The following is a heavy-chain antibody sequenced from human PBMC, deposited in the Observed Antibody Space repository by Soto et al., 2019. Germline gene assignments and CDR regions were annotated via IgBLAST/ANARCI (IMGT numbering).Heavy chain of an antibody. D-gene: IGHD1-26*01. CDR2: ISAYNGNT. CDR1: GYTFTSYG. Sequence: ASVTVSCKASGYTFTSYGISWVRQAPGQGLEWMGWISAYNGNTNYAQKLQGRVTMTTDTSTSTAYMELRSLRSDDTAVYYCARPAGPIVGATSRHWFDPWGQGTLVTVSS. V-gene: IGHV1-18*04. CDR3: ARPAGPIVGATSRHWFDP. J-gene: IGHJ5*02.